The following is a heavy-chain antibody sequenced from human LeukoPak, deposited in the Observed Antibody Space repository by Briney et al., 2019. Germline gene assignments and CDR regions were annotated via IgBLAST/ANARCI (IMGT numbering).Heavy chain of an antibody. Sequence: PGGSLRLSCAASGFTVSSSYMNWVRPPAGGGLGWVAIINSGGNTYYADSVKGRFTISRDNSKNTLYLQMNNLRAEDTAMYYCGRHNRGDYDFFDFWGEGTLVTVSS. CDR2: INSGGNT. V-gene: IGHV3-53*01. D-gene: IGHD5-12*01. J-gene: IGHJ4*02. CDR3: GRHNRGDYDFFDF. CDR1: GFTVSSSY.